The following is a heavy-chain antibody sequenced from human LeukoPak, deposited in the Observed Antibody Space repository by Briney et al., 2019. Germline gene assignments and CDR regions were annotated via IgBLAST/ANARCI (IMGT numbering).Heavy chain of an antibody. J-gene: IGHJ4*02. CDR3: ARVAPPYYDYVWGSYRLFDY. CDR2: INPNSGGT. CDR1: GYTFTGYY. V-gene: IGHV1-2*02. D-gene: IGHD3-16*02. Sequence: ASVKVSCKASGYTFTGYYMHWVRQAPGQGLEWMGWINPNSGGTNYAQKFQGRVTMTRDTSISTAYMKLSRLRSDDTAVYYCARVAPPYYDYVWGSYRLFDYWGQGTLVTVSS.